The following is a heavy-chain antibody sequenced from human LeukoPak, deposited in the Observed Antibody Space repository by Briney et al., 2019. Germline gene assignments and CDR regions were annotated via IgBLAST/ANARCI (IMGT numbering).Heavy chain of an antibody. Sequence: PGGSLRLSCAASGFTFSSYAMSWVRQAPGKGLEWASAISGSGGSTYYADSVKGRFTISRDNSKNTLYLQMNSLRAEDTAVYYCAKADCSGGSCYPEYFQHWGQGTLVTVSS. CDR2: ISGSGGST. V-gene: IGHV3-23*01. CDR3: AKADCSGGSCYPEYFQH. J-gene: IGHJ1*01. D-gene: IGHD2-15*01. CDR1: GFTFSSYA.